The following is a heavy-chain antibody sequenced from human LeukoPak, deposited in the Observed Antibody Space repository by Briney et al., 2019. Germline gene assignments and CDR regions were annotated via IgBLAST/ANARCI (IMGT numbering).Heavy chain of an antibody. D-gene: IGHD3-10*01. CDR1: GYNFTIYW. V-gene: IGHV5-51*01. Sequence: GESLKISCKGSGYNFTIYWIGWVRQMPGKGLEWMGIIYPGDSDTRYSPSFQGQVTISADKSINTAYLQWSSLKASDTAMYYCARHLIMVRGGADYYMDVWGKGTTVTISS. CDR2: IYPGDSDT. J-gene: IGHJ6*03. CDR3: ARHLIMVRGGADYYMDV.